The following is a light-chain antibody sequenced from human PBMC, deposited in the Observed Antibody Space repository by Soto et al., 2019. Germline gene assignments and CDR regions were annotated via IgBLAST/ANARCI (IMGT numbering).Light chain of an antibody. CDR3: QQYNSYWT. V-gene: IGKV1-33*01. Sequence: DIQMTQSPSSLSATVGDRVTITFQASQDINNYLNWYQQKSGKAPKLLIYDASDLETGVPSRFSGSGSGTEFTLTISSLQPDDFATYYCQQYNSYWTFGQGTKVDI. CDR2: DAS. J-gene: IGKJ1*01. CDR1: QDINNY.